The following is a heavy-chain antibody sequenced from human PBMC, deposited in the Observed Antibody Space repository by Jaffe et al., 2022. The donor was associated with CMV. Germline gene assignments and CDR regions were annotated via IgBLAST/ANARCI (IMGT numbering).Heavy chain of an antibody. Sequence: QVQLVQSGAEVKKPGASVKVSCKASGYTFTSYYMHWVRQAPGQGLEWMGIINPSGGSTSYAQKFQGRVTMTRDTSTSTVYMELSSLRSEDTAVYYCARDGYYDILTGYYIRTYYFDYWGQGTLVTVSS. V-gene: IGHV1-46*01. D-gene: IGHD3-9*01. CDR1: GYTFTSYY. CDR3: ARDGYYDILTGYYIRTYYFDY. CDR2: INPSGGST. J-gene: IGHJ4*02.